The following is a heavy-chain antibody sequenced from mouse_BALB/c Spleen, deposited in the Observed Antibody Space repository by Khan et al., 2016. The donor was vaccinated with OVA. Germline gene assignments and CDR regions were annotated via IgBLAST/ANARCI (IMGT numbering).Heavy chain of an antibody. V-gene: IGHV2-6-2*01. J-gene: IGHJ4*01. CDR3: TRHQFPLSMDY. CDR1: GFSLTSSA. CDR2: IWSDGST. Sequence: VQLKESGPDLVAPSQSLSITCTVSGFSLTSSAVHWVRQPPGKGLEWLVVIWSDGSTTYNSALKSRLSISKDNSKSQVFLKMNSLQTDDSAMYXCTRHQFPLSMDYWGQGTSVTVSS.